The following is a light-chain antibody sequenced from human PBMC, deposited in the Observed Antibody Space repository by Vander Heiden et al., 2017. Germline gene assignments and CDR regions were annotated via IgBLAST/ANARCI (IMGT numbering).Light chain of an antibody. J-gene: IGKJ4*01. CDR1: QSISSY. CDR2: AAS. V-gene: IGKV1-39*01. Sequence: IQVTPSPSSLSASVGDRVTITCRASQSISSYLNWYQQKPGKAPKLLIYAASSLQSGVPSRFSGSGSGTDFTLTISSLQPEDFATYYCQQSYSTPPITFGGGTKVEIK. CDR3: QQSYSTPPIT.